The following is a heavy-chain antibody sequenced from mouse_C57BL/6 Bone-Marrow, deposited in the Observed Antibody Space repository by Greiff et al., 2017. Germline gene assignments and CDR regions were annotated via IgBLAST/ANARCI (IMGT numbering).Heavy chain of an antibody. D-gene: IGHD2-3*01. J-gene: IGHJ2*01. CDR1: GYTFTSYW. V-gene: IGHV1-64*01. Sequence: VQLQQPGAELVKPGASVKLSCKASGYTFTSYWMHWVKQRPGQGLEWIGMIHPNSGSNNYNEKFKSKATLTVDKSSSPAYMQLSSLTSEDSAFYYCARDGYYKDYWGQGTPLTVSS. CDR3: ARDGYYKDY. CDR2: IHPNSGSN.